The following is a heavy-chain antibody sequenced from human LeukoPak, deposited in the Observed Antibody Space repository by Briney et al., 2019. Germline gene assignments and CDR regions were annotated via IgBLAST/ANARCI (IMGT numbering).Heavy chain of an antibody. Sequence: PGGSLRLSCAASGFTFSSYAMSWVRQAPGKGLECVSSISSGSSFKYYADSVKGRFTISRDNAKNSLYLQMSSMTARDTAVYYCVSEYQQPLDNWGQGDPVTVSS. CDR3: VSEYQQPLDN. D-gene: IGHD2-2*01. CDR1: GFTFSSYA. J-gene: IGHJ4*02. CDR2: ISSGSSFK. V-gene: IGHV3-21*01.